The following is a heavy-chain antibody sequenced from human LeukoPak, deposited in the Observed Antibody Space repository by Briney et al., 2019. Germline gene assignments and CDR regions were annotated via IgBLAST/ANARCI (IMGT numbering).Heavy chain of an antibody. D-gene: IGHD6-19*01. Sequence: PSETLSLTCTVSGDSISNYYWSWIRQPPGKGLEWIGYIYYSGSTNYNPSLKSRVTISVDTSENQFSLRLSSVTAADTAVYYCARGTAVAGTWGQGTLVTVSS. V-gene: IGHV4-59*01. CDR3: ARGTAVAGT. CDR2: IYYSGST. J-gene: IGHJ5*02. CDR1: GDSISNYY.